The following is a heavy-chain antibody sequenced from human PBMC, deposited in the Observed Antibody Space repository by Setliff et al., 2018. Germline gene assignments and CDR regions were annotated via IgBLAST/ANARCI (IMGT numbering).Heavy chain of an antibody. CDR2: INYRGNT. D-gene: IGHD6-6*01. CDR3: ARMAVRVASRPSRPLDYYYYMDF. J-gene: IGHJ6*03. CDR1: GGPISSSNYC. V-gene: IGHV4-39*02. Sequence: PSETLSLTCTVSGGPISSSNYCWGWIRQPPGKGLEWIGSINYRGNTHDNPSLRSRVTMSVDTSKSHFSLRLSSLTAADTAVYYCARMAVRVASRPSRPLDYYYYMDFWGKGATVTVSS.